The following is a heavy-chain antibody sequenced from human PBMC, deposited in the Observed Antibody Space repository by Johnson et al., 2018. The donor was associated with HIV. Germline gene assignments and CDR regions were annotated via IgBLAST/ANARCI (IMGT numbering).Heavy chain of an antibody. Sequence: QVQLVESGGGLVKPGGSLRLSCAASGFTLSDFYMSWIRQAPGKGLEWVSSISWNSGCIGYADSVKGRFTISKDNSRNTLFLHMNSLRADDTAVYYCAIGRGEFPRHAFDIWGQGTMVTVSS. D-gene: IGHD3-10*01. CDR3: AIGRGEFPRHAFDI. V-gene: IGHV3-11*06. J-gene: IGHJ3*02. CDR2: ISWNSGCI. CDR1: GFTLSDFY.